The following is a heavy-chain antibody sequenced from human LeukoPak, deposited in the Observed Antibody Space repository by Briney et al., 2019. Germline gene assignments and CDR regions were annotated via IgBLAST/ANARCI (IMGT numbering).Heavy chain of an antibody. J-gene: IGHJ4*02. V-gene: IGHV3-48*02. CDR3: ARPAAAAAAFCDY. CDR1: GFTFSASG. D-gene: IGHD6-25*01. Sequence: GGSLRLSCAASGFTFSASGMNWVCQAPGRGLEWVSYIAIGSSPVYYADSVKGRFTSSRDNAKNSLYLQMNSLRDEDTAVYYCARPAAAAAAFCDYWGQGTLVIVSS. CDR2: IAIGSSPV.